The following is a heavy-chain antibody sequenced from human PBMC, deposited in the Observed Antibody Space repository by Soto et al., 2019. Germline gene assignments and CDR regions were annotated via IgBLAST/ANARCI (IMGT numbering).Heavy chain of an antibody. CDR1: GGSFSGYY. V-gene: IGHV4-34*01. CDR3: ARDTVY. J-gene: IGHJ4*02. CDR2: INHSGST. D-gene: IGHD4-17*01. Sequence: SETLSLTCSVYGGSFSGYYWSWIRQPPGKGLEWIGEINHSGSTNYNPSLKSRVTISVDTSKNQFSLKLSSVTAADTAVYYCARDTVYWGQGTRVTVSS.